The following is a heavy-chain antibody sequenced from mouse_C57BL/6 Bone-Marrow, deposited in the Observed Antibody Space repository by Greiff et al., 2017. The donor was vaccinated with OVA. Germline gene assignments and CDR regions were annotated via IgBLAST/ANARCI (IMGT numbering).Heavy chain of an antibody. CDR3: TAQVVATDY. V-gene: IGHV14-4*01. Sequence: LVESGAELVRPGASVKLSCTASGFNIKDDYMHWVKQRPEQGLEWIGWIDPENGDTEYASKFQGKATITADTSSNTAYLRLSSLTSEDTAVYYSTAQVVATDYWGQGTTLTVSS. CDR2: IDPENGDT. CDR1: GFNIKDDY. J-gene: IGHJ2*01. D-gene: IGHD1-1*01.